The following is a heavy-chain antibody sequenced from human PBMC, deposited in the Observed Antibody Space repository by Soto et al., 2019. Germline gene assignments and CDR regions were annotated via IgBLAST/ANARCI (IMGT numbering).Heavy chain of an antibody. Sequence: GESLKISCEGVGYSFPNHWIAWVRQRPDKGLEWMGTIYPGDSDTRYSPSFRGQVTISVDKSINTAYLQWDSLKASDTAKYYCARLPGEFWSGPDSWGQGTLVTVSS. CDR1: GYSFPNHW. V-gene: IGHV5-51*01. CDR3: ARLPGEFWSGPDS. CDR2: IYPGDSDT. J-gene: IGHJ5*01. D-gene: IGHD3-3*01.